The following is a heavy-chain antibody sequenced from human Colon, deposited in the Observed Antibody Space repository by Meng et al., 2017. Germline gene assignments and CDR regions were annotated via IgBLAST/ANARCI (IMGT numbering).Heavy chain of an antibody. D-gene: IGHD3-10*01. J-gene: IGHJ4*02. CDR2: TYYNGSP. V-gene: IGHV4-30-4*01. CDR1: CGFFSSDNYY. Sequence: QVQLQESCPGLVKPSQTLSLTRSVSCGFFSSDNYYWTWIRPTPGKGLEWIGLTYYNGSPFYNPSLRSRVTISVDTSKDQFSLYLTSVTAADTAVYYCARERRHYYGSGSFDYWGQGLLVTVSS. CDR3: ARERRHYYGSGSFDY.